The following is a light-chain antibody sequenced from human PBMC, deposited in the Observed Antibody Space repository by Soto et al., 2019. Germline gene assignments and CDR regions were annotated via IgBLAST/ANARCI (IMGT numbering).Light chain of an antibody. Sequence: DIQMTQSPSSLSASVGDRVTITCRASQTIINYLNWYQQKPGKAPKVLIYAASSLQSGVPSRFSGSGSGTDFTLTISSLQPEDFATYYCQQSYSTPRTFCQVTKADIK. CDR1: QTIINY. J-gene: IGKJ1*01. CDR2: AAS. CDR3: QQSYSTPRT. V-gene: IGKV1-39*01.